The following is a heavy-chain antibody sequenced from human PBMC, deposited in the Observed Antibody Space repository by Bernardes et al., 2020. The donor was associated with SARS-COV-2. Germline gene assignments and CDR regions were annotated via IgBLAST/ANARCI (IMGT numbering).Heavy chain of an antibody. D-gene: IGHD3-10*01. CDR2: INPGGGRT. V-gene: IGHV1-46*01. CDR1: GYSFTTYY. Sequence: ASVKVSCRTSGYSFTTYYIHWMRQAPGQGLEWMGMINPGGGRTTYSPRFQGRVTLTRDTSTSTAYMELSSLRSEDTAVYYCARVSVWFGDLSGAPIDPWGQGTLVTVSS. CDR3: ARVSVWFGDLSGAPIDP. J-gene: IGHJ5*01.